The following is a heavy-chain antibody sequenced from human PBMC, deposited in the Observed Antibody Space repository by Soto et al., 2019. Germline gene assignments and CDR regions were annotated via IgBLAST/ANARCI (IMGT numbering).Heavy chain of an antibody. Sequence: GASVKVSCKASGGTFSSYAISWVRQAPGQGLEWMGGIIPIFGTANYAQKFQGRVTITADKSTSTAYMELSSLRSEDTAVYYCARVVPAAPTGNWFDPWGQGTLVTVSS. CDR3: ARVVPAAPTGNWFDP. CDR2: IIPIFGTA. D-gene: IGHD2-2*01. J-gene: IGHJ5*02. CDR1: GGTFSSYA. V-gene: IGHV1-69*06.